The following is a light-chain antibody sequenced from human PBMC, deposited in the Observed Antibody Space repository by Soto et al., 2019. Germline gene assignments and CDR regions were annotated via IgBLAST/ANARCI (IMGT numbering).Light chain of an antibody. CDR2: EGS. J-gene: IGLJ1*01. CDR3: CSYAGSSTSLYV. CDR1: SSDVGSYNL. Sequence: QSVLTQPASVSGSPGQSTTISCTGTSSDVGSYNLVSWYQQHPGKAPKLMIYEGSKRPSGVSNRFSGSKSGNTASLTISGLQAEDEADYYCCSYAGSSTSLYVFGTGTKLTVL. V-gene: IGLV2-23*01.